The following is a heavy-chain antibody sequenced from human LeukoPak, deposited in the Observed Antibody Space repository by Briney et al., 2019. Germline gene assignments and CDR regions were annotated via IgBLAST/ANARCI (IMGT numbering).Heavy chain of an antibody. Sequence: SETLSLTCTVSGGSISSSSYYWGWIRQPPGKGLEWIGSIYYSGSTYYNPSLRSRVTISVDTSKNHFSLKLSSVTAADTAVYYCARNRDGYNSFDYWGQGTLVTVSS. CDR1: GGSISSSSYY. CDR2: IYYSGST. CDR3: ARNRDGYNSFDY. D-gene: IGHD5-24*01. J-gene: IGHJ4*02. V-gene: IGHV4-39*07.